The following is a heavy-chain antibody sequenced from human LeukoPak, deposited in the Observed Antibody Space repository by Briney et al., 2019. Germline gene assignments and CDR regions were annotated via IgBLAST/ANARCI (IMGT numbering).Heavy chain of an antibody. V-gene: IGHV3-23*01. Sequence: PGGSLRLSCAASGLTFSSYAMSWVRQAPGKGLEWVSAISGSGGSTYYADSVKGRFTISRDNSKNTLYLQMNSLRAEDTAVYYCVTEANDSSGYYRYYFDYWGQGTLVTVSS. CDR3: VTEANDSSGYYRYYFDY. CDR1: GLTFSSYA. CDR2: ISGSGGST. J-gene: IGHJ4*02. D-gene: IGHD3-22*01.